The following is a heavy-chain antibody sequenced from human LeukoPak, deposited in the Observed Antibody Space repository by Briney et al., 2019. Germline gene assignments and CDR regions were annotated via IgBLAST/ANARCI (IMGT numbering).Heavy chain of an antibody. CDR3: ARSAYYDSSGYYYGGCYFDY. D-gene: IGHD3-22*01. V-gene: IGHV4-39*01. Sequence: SETLSLTCTVSGGSISSSSYYWGWIRQPPGKGLEWIGSIYYSGNTYYNPSLKSRVTISVDTSKNQFSLKLSSVTAADTAVYYCARSAYYDSSGYYYGGCYFDYWGQGTLVTVSS. CDR1: GGSISSSSYY. CDR2: IYYSGNT. J-gene: IGHJ4*02.